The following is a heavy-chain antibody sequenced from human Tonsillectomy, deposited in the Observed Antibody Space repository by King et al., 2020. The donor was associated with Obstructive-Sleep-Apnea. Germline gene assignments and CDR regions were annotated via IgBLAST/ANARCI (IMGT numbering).Heavy chain of an antibody. CDR1: GYTFTAYA. CDR3: ARDTGYSSGHWFLDP. D-gene: IGHD6-25*01. Sequence: QLVQSGSELRKPGASVKVSCKASGYTFTAYAISWMRQAPGQGLEWMGWINTNTGNPMYAQGFTGRFVFSLDTSVNTAYLQIRSLKAEDTALYYCARDTGYSSGHWFLDPWGRGTLVTVSS. CDR2: INTNTGNP. J-gene: IGHJ2*01. V-gene: IGHV7-4-1*01.